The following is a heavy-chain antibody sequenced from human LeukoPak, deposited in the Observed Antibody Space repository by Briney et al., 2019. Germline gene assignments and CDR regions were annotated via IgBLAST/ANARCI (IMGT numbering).Heavy chain of an antibody. CDR3: ARAVYGDYFDY. CDR1: GFTFSDYY. V-gene: IGHV3-11*06. D-gene: IGHD4-17*01. CDR2: ISSSSSYT. Sequence: PGGSLRLPCAASGFTFSDYYMSWIRQAPGKGLEWVSYISSSSSYTNYADPVKGRFTISRDNAKNSLYLQMNSLRAEDTAVYYCARAVYGDYFDYWGQGTLVTVSS. J-gene: IGHJ4*02.